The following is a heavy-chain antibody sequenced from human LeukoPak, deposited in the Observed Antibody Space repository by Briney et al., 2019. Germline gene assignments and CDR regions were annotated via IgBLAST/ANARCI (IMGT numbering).Heavy chain of an antibody. CDR1: GYTFTGYY. Sequence: GASVKVSCKASGYTFTGYYMHWVRQAPGQGLEWMGWINPNSGGTNYAQKFQGRVTMTRDTSISTAYMELSRLRSDDTAAYYCARVGTQRQRVYYFDYWGQGTLVTVSS. J-gene: IGHJ4*02. V-gene: IGHV1-2*02. CDR3: ARVGTQRQRVYYFDY. D-gene: IGHD6-13*01. CDR2: INPNSGGT.